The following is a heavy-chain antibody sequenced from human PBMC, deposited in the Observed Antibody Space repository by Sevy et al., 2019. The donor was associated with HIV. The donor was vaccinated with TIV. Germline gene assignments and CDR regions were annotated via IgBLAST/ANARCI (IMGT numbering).Heavy chain of an antibody. CDR3: ARDLESYNYGAYGPSFMPDY. CDR2: IWFDGSNT. D-gene: IGHD1-1*01. CDR1: GFTFSSYG. V-gene: IGHV3-33*01. J-gene: IGHJ4*02. Sequence: GGSLRLCCAASGFTFSSYGMHWVRQAPGKGLEWVAVIWFDGSNTFYADSVKGRFTISRDIAENTLHLQMNSLRAEDTAVYYCARDLESYNYGAYGPSFMPDYWGQGTVVTVSS.